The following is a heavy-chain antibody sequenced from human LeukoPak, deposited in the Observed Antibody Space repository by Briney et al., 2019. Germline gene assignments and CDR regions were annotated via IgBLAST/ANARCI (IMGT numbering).Heavy chain of an antibody. CDR1: GFTFSDYY. D-gene: IGHD1-26*01. CDR3: ARVGEGSGSFDY. V-gene: IGHV3-11*04. Sequence: GGSLRLSCAASGFTFSDYYMSWIRQAPGKGLEWVSYISSSGSTIYYADSVKGRFTISRDNATNSLYLQMKSRRAEDTAEYYCARVGEGSGSFDYWGKGTLVTVSS. J-gene: IGHJ4*02. CDR2: ISSSGSTI.